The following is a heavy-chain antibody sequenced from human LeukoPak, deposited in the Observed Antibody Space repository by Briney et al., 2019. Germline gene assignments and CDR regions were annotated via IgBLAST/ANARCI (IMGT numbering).Heavy chain of an antibody. V-gene: IGHV1-69*05. Sequence: VASVKVSCKASGGTFSSYAISWVRQAPGQGLEWMGGIIPIFGTANYAQKFQGRVTITTDESTSTAYMELSSLRSEDTAVYYCARSKGSMVRGVIIRTLYYYYYMDVWGKGTTVTVSS. J-gene: IGHJ6*03. CDR1: GGTFSSYA. CDR3: ARSKGSMVRGVIIRTLYYYYYMDV. D-gene: IGHD3-10*01. CDR2: IIPIFGTA.